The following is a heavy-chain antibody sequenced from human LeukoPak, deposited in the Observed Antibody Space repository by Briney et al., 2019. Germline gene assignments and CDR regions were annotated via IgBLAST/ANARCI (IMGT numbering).Heavy chain of an antibody. D-gene: IGHD5-12*01. J-gene: IGHJ4*02. V-gene: IGHV3-23*01. Sequence: GESLRLSCVASGFPSSGYAMGWVRQAPGKGLEWVSTISGTTSSTYYADSVKGRFTVSRDSSKNSLYLQMNSLRAEDTAIYYCAARPPIIVAGPFDFWGQGTLVTVSS. CDR1: GFPSSGYA. CDR2: ISGTTSST. CDR3: AARPPIIVAGPFDF.